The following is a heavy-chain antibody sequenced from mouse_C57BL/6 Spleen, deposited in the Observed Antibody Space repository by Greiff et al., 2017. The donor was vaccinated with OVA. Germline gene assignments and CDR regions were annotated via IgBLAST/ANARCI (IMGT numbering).Heavy chain of an antibody. D-gene: IGHD2-3*01. CDR3: ARREDDGSFAY. Sequence: QVQLKESGAELVRPGASVKLSCKASGYTFTDYYINWVKQRPGQGLEWIARIYPGSGNTYYNEKFKGKATLTAEKSSSTAYMQLSSLTSEDSAVYFCARREDDGSFAYWGQGTLVTVSA. CDR1: GYTFTDYY. V-gene: IGHV1-76*01. J-gene: IGHJ3*01. CDR2: IYPGSGNT.